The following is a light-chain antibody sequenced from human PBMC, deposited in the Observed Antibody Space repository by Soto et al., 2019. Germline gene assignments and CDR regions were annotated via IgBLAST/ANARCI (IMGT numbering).Light chain of an antibody. CDR3: QQRSSGLLT. CDR2: NAS. CDR1: QRLXSY. J-gene: IGKJ4*02. V-gene: IGKV3-11*01. Sequence: IELTQCAAALSVSPGESATLSCRASQRLXSYFGWDQEKPGQAPRVLXANASNRATGSPARLSGSGSVTDFTLTISSLEPEDVSVYYCQQRSSGLLTFGGGTKVDIK.